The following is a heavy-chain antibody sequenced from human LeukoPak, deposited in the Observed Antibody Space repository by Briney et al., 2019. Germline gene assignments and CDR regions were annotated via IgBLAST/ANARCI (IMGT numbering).Heavy chain of an antibody. CDR1: GYTFTGYY. Sequence: ASVKVSCKASGYTFTGYYMHWVRQAPGQGLEWMGWINPNSGGTNYAQKFQGRVTMTRDTSISTAYMELSRLRSGDTAVYYCARNPVRGVIIGGYWGQGTLVTVPS. CDR2: INPNSGGT. CDR3: ARNPVRGVIIGGY. J-gene: IGHJ4*02. V-gene: IGHV1-2*02. D-gene: IGHD3-10*01.